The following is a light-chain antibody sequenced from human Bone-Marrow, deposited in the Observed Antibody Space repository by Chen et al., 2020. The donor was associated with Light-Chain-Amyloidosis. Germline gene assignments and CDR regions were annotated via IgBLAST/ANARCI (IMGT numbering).Light chain of an antibody. J-gene: IGLJ3*02. V-gene: IGLV3-21*02. CDR2: VDS. CDR1: NIGSTS. CDR3: QVWGRSSDRPV. Sequence: SYVLTQPSSVSVAPGQTATIACGGNNIGSTSVHWYQQTPGQAPLLVVYVDSDRPSGIPERLSGSNSGNTATLTISRVEAGDEADYYCQVWGRSSDRPVFGGGTKLTVL.